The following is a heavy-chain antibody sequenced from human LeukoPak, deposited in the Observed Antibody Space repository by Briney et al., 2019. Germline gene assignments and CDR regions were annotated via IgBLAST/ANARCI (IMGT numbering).Heavy chain of an antibody. V-gene: IGHV3-48*03. D-gene: IGHD3-10*01. CDR2: ISSSGSNI. J-gene: IGHJ5*02. CDR1: GFTFSSYE. CDR3: ARKLWFGEFPLGP. Sequence: GGSLRLSCAASGFTFSSYEMNWVRQAPGKGLEGVSYISSSGSNIYYADSVKGRFTISRDNAKNSLYLQMNSLRAEDTAVYYCARKLWFGEFPLGPWGQGTLVTVSS.